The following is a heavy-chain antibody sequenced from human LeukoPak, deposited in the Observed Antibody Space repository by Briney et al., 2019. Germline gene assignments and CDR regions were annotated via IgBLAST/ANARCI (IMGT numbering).Heavy chain of an antibody. CDR2: ISAYNGNT. V-gene: IGHV1-18*03. CDR3: AREVHESYCSGGSCYSSYWFDP. Sequence: GASVKVSCKASGYTFTSYGISWVRQAPGQGLEWMGWISAYNGNTNYAQKLQGRVTMTTDTSTSTAYMELRSLRSDDMAVYYCAREVHESYCSGGSCYSSYWFDPWGQGTLVTVSS. D-gene: IGHD2-15*01. CDR1: GYTFTSYG. J-gene: IGHJ5*02.